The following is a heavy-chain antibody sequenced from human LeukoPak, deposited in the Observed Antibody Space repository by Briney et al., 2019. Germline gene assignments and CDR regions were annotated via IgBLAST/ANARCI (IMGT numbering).Heavy chain of an antibody. J-gene: IGHJ5*02. D-gene: IGHD5-18*01. CDR2: IYYSGST. V-gene: IGHV4-31*03. CDR1: GGSISSGGYY. Sequence: SQTLSLTCTVSGGSISSGGYYWSWIRQHPGKGLEWIGYIYYSGSTYYNPSLKSRVTISVDTSKNQFSLKLSSVTAADTAVYYCARDQQLWLPDNWFDPWGQGTLVTVSS. CDR3: ARDQQLWLPDNWFDP.